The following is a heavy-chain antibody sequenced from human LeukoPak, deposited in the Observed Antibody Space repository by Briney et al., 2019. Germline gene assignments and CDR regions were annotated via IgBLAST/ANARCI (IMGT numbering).Heavy chain of an antibody. Sequence: PGRSLRLSCAASVFTFTRHAMHWVRQAPGKGLEWIAVIVYDGTHQYYADSVRGRFTVSRDNSKDTVYLQMNSLRVEDTAVYYCARETTVIREWYFDLWGRGTLVTVAS. V-gene: IGHV3-30-3*01. CDR2: IVYDGTHQ. CDR3: ARETTVIREWYFDL. D-gene: IGHD4-17*01. J-gene: IGHJ2*01. CDR1: VFTFTRHA.